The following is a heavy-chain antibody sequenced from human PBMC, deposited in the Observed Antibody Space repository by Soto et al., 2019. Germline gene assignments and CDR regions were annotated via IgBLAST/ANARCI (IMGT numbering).Heavy chain of an antibody. CDR1: GGSISSGGYY. CDR2: IYYSGST. CDR3: ARFKTRDSSGYYSPSYYYYGMDV. V-gene: IGHV4-31*03. D-gene: IGHD3-22*01. J-gene: IGHJ6*02. Sequence: TLSLTCTVSGGSISSGGYYWSWIRQHPGKGLEWIGYIYYSGSTSYNPSLKSRVTISVDTSKNQFSLKLSSVTAADTAVDYCARFKTRDSSGYYSPSYYYYGMDVWGQGTTVTVSS.